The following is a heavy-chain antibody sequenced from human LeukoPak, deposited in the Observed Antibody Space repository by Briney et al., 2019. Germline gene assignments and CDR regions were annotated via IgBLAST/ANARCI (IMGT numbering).Heavy chain of an antibody. V-gene: IGHV4-59*01. CDR2: IYYSGST. D-gene: IGHD5-12*01. CDR3: ARHSGHSGYVD. J-gene: IGHJ4*02. Sequence: SETLSLTCTVSGGSISGYYWSWIRQPPGKGLEWIGYIYYSGSTNYNPSPKSRVTISVDTSENQFSLKLSSVTAADTAVYYCARHSGHSGYVDWGQGTLVTVSS. CDR1: GGSISGYY.